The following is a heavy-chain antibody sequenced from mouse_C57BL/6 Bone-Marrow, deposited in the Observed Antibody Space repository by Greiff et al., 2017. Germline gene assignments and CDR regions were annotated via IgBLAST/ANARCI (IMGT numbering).Heavy chain of an antibody. J-gene: IGHJ1*03. V-gene: IGHV5-6*01. CDR1: GFTFSSYG. CDR3: ASPLLLRPDWYFDV. Sequence: EVQRVESGGDLVKPGGSLKLSCAASGFTFSSYGMSWVRQTPDKRLEWVATISSGGSYTYYPDSVKGRFTISRDNAKNTLYLQMSSLKSEDTAMYYCASPLLLRPDWYFDVWGTGTTVTVSS. CDR2: ISSGGSYT. D-gene: IGHD1-1*01.